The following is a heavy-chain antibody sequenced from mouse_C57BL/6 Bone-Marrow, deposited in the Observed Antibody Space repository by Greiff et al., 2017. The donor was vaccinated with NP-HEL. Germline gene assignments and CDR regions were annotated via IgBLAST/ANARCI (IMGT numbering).Heavy chain of an antibody. Sequence: QVQLQQPGAELVKPGASVKLSCKASDYTFTSYWMHWVKQRPGQGLEWIGMIHPNSGSTNYNEKFKSKATLTADKSSSTAYMQLSSLTSEDSAVYYCAGPHWYFDVWGTGTTVTVSS. D-gene: IGHD3-3*01. CDR3: AGPHWYFDV. V-gene: IGHV1-64*01. CDR2: IHPNSGST. CDR1: DYTFTSYW. J-gene: IGHJ1*03.